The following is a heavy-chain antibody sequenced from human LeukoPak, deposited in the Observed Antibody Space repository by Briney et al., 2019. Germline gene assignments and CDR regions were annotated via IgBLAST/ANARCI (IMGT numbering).Heavy chain of an antibody. J-gene: IGHJ3*02. D-gene: IGHD3-10*01. CDR3: ARSWRDGSGNYYPYDAFDI. CDR1: GFTFISYS. Sequence: GGSLRLSCAVSGFTFISYSMDWVRQAPGNGLVWVSAINSGGSNIYYADSVKGRFTISRDNAQNSLYLQMNGQRAEDTAVYYCARSWRDGSGNYYPYDAFDIWGQGTMVTVSS. CDR2: INSGGSNI. V-gene: IGHV3-21*01.